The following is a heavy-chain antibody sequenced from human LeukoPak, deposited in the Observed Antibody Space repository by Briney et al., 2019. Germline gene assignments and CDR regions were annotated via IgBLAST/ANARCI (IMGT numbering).Heavy chain of an antibody. J-gene: IGHJ3*02. CDR2: ISGSGGST. D-gene: IGHD6-13*01. Sequence: PGGSLRLSCAASGFTFSSYAMSWVRQAPGKGLEWVSAISGSGGSTYYADSVKGRFTISRDNSKNTLYLQMNSLRAEDTAVYYCAKDFGDSSSWNTLGRAFDIWAKGQWSPSLQ. V-gene: IGHV3-23*01. CDR1: GFTFSSYA. CDR3: AKDFGDSSSWNTLGRAFDI.